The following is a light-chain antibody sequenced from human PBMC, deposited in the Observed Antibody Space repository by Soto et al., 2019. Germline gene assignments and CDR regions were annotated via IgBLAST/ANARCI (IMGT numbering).Light chain of an antibody. J-gene: IGLJ1*01. CDR3: SSYTTSSTLYV. V-gene: IGLV2-14*03. CDR2: DVT. Sequence: QSVLTQPASVSGSPGQSITISCTGTSSDDGAYNYVSWNQQYPGKATKYIIYDVTNRPSGVSYRFSGSKSGTTASLTITKLQAEDEADYYCSSYTTSSTLYVFGTGTKVTVL. CDR1: SSDDGAYNY.